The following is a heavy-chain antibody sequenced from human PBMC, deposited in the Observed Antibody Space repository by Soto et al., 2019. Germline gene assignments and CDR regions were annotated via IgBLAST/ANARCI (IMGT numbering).Heavy chain of an antibody. CDR1: GGTFSSYA. Sequence: SVKVSCKASGGTFSSYAISWVRQAPGQGLEWMGGIIPIFGTANYAQKFQGRVTITADESTSTAYMELSSLRSEDTAVYYCARVIPHSAEAGKLYGMDVWGQGTTVTVPS. V-gene: IGHV1-69*13. J-gene: IGHJ6*02. CDR3: ARVIPHSAEAGKLYGMDV. D-gene: IGHD6-13*01. CDR2: IIPIFGTA.